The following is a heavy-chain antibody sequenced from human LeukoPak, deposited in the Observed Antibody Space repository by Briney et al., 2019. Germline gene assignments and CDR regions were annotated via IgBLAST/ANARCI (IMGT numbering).Heavy chain of an antibody. V-gene: IGHV5-51*01. CDR3: DRRLYYYGSGSYYFDY. D-gene: IGHD3-10*01. J-gene: IGHJ4*02. Sequence: GESLKISCKGSGYSFTSYWIGWVRQMPGKGLEWMGIIYPGDSDTRYSPSFQGQVTISADKSISTAYLQWSSLKASATDMYYCDRRLYYYGSGSYYFDYWGQGTLVTVSS. CDR1: GYSFTSYW. CDR2: IYPGDSDT.